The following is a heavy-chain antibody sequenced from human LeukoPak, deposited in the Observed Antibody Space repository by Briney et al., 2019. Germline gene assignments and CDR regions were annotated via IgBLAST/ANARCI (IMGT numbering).Heavy chain of an antibody. Sequence: SETLSLTCAVYGGSFSGYSWSWIRQPPGKGLEWIGEIIHSGSTNYNPSLKSRVTISVDTSKNQFSLKLCSVTAADTAVYYCARHHPLGYCSSTSCYGRGFDPWGQGTLVTVSS. J-gene: IGHJ5*02. CDR2: IIHSGST. V-gene: IGHV4-34*12. CDR1: GGSFSGYS. D-gene: IGHD2-2*01. CDR3: ARHHPLGYCSSTSCYGRGFDP.